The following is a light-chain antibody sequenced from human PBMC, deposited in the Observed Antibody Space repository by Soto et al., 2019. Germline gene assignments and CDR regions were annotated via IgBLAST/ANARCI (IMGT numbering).Light chain of an antibody. V-gene: IGKV3-20*01. Sequence: EIVLTQSPGTLSLSPGERATLSCRASRGVSNSFLAWYQQKPGQPPRLLIYGASGRATGIPDRFSGSGSGTDFTLTISRLEPEDFAVVYCQHYGSSTGWTFGQGTKVEIK. CDR2: GAS. J-gene: IGKJ1*01. CDR1: RGVSNSF. CDR3: QHYGSSTGWT.